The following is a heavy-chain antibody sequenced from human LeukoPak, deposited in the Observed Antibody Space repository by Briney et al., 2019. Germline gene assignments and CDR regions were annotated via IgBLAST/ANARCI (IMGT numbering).Heavy chain of an antibody. D-gene: IGHD3-10*01. Sequence: ASVKVSCKASGYTFTSYDINWVRQATGQGLEWMGWMNPNSGNTGYAQKFQGRVTMTRDMSTSTAYMELSSLRSEDTAVYYCAAGKLWFGELLFGFDYWGQGTLVTVSS. CDR2: MNPNSGNT. J-gene: IGHJ4*02. CDR3: AAGKLWFGELLFGFDY. V-gene: IGHV1-8*01. CDR1: GYTFTSYD.